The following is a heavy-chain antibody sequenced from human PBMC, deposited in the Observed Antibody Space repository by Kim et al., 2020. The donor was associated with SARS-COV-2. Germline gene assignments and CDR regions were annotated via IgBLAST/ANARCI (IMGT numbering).Heavy chain of an antibody. D-gene: IGHD3-10*01. CDR2: IYYSGST. CDR3: ARDQGGSFDY. V-gene: IGHV4-31*03. CDR1: GGSISSGGYY. J-gene: IGHJ4*02. Sequence: SETLSLTCTVSGGSISSGGYYWSWIRQHPGKGLEWIGYIYYSGSTYYNPSLKSRVTISVDTSKNQFSLKLSSVTAADTAVYYCARDQGGSFDYWGQGTLVTVSS.